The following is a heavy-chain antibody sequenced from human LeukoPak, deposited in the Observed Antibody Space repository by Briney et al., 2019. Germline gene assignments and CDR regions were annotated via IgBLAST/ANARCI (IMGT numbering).Heavy chain of an antibody. CDR3: ARDSSVEATSNTNFDY. D-gene: IGHD1-26*01. J-gene: IGHJ4*02. CDR2: INPNSGGT. V-gene: IGHV1-2*02. CDR1: GYTFTGYY. Sequence: GSVQVSCKASGYTFTGYYMNWVRQAPGQGVEWMGWINPNSGGTNYAQKYQGRVTMTRDTSISTAYMELSRLRSDDTAVYYCARDSSVEATSNTNFDYWGQGTLVTVSS.